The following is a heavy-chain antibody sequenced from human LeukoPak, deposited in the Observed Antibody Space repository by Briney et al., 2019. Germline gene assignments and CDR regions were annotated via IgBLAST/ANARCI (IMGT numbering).Heavy chain of an antibody. J-gene: IGHJ4*02. D-gene: IGHD3-16*02. CDR1: GFAFDTYW. V-gene: IGHV3-7*01. CDR3: ATRGYQY. Sequence: GGSLRLSCAASGFAFDTYWMNWVRQPPGKGLEYVANIKEDGSEKYYVDSVKGRFTISRDNAKNSLYLQMNSLRVEDSAVYDCATRGYQYWGQGALVTVSS. CDR2: IKEDGSEK.